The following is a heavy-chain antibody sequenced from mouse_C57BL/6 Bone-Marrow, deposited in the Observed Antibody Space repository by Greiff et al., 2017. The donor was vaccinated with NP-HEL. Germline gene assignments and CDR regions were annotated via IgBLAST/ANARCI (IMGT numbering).Heavy chain of an antibody. D-gene: IGHD1-1*01. V-gene: IGHV1-81*01. CDR2: IYPRSGNT. CDR1: GYTFTSYG. CDR3: ARPYYYGSFFDY. J-gene: IGHJ2*01. Sequence: VNVVESGAELARPGASVKLSCKASGYTFTSYGISWVKQRTGQGLEWIGEIYPRSGNTYYNEKFKGKATLTADKSSSTAYMELRSLTSEDSAVYFCARPYYYGSFFDYWGQGTTLTVSS.